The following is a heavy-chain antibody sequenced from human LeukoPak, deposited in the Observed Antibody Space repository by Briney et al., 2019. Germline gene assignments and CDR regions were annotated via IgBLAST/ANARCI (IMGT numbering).Heavy chain of an antibody. CDR1: GGSVTSTNW. CDR3: AGQPGYSSGWYTY. CDR2: VHLDGRT. V-gene: IGHV4-4*02. J-gene: IGHJ4*02. Sequence: SETLSLTCDVSGGSVTSTNWWTWVRQPPGKGLEWIGEVHLDGRTNYNPSLKSRLIMSVDLPENHISLKLTSVTAADTAVYYCAGQPGYSSGWYTYWGQGTLVTVSS. D-gene: IGHD6-19*01.